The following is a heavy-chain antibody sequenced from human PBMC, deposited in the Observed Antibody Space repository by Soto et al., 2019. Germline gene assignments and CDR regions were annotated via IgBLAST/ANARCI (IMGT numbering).Heavy chain of an antibody. J-gene: IGHJ4*02. CDR3: ARGSWFGELFFDY. CDR1: GYTFTGYY. CDR2: INPNSGGT. D-gene: IGHD3-10*01. V-gene: IGHV1-2*04. Sequence: QVQLVQSGAEVKKPGASVKVSCKASGYTFTGYYMHWVRQAPGQGLEWMGWINPNSGGTNYAQKFQGWVTMTRDTSISTANRGLSRLRSDDTAVYYCARGSWFGELFFDYWGQGTLVTVSS.